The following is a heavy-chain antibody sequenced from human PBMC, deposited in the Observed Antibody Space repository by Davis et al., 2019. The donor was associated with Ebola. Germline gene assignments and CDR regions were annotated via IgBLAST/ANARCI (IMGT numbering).Heavy chain of an antibody. CDR1: GFTFSDYY. D-gene: IGHD3-10*01. CDR3: ARTNTPRGMDV. CDR2: ISRGGTTI. Sequence: PGGSLRLSCAASGFTFSDYYMNWIRQAPGKGLEWVSYISRGGTTIYYADSVKGRFTISRDNAKKSLYLQMNRLRAEDTAIYYCARTNTPRGMDVWGQGTTVTVSS. V-gene: IGHV3-11*01. J-gene: IGHJ6*02.